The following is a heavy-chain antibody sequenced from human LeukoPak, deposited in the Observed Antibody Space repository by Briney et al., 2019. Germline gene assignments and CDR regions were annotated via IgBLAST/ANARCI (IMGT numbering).Heavy chain of an antibody. J-gene: IGHJ6*03. D-gene: IGHD3-10*01. V-gene: IGHV3-23*01. CDR2: ISGSGGST. CDR3: AKSMVRGVIILPYYYYYYMDV. Sequence: GGSLRLSCAASGFTFSSYGMSCVRQAPGKGLEWVSAISGSGGSTYYADSVKGRFTISRDNSKNTLYLQMNSLRAEDTAVYYCAKSMVRGVIILPYYYYYYMDVWGKGTTVTVSS. CDR1: GFTFSSYG.